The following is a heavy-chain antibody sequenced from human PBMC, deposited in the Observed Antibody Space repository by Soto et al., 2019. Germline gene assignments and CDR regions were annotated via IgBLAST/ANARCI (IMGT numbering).Heavy chain of an antibody. Sequence: GGSLRLSGAASGFTFSDYTMNWGRQAPGKGLEGVSAITSSSTVIYYTDSVKGRFTISRENAKNSLYLQMDSLRVEDTAVYYCARRGTDTMSGFDGLDVWGQGTKVTVSS. CDR2: ITSSSTVI. V-gene: IGHV3-21*04. D-gene: IGHD6-25*01. CDR3: ARRGTDTMSGFDGLDV. CDR1: GFTFSDYT. J-gene: IGHJ3*01.